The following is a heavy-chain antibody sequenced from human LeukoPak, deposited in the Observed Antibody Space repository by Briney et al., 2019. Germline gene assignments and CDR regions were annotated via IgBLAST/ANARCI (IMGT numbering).Heavy chain of an antibody. CDR2: VYYSGST. J-gene: IGHJ5*02. Sequence: SETLSLTCTVSGGSISSYYWSWIRQPPGKGLEWIGYVYYSGSTNYNPSLKSRVTISVDTSKNQFSLKLSSVTAADTDGYYCWREGIAVAGRGGWFAPWGQGTLVTVSS. CDR1: GGSISSYY. V-gene: IGHV4-59*01. CDR3: WREGIAVAGRGGWFAP. D-gene: IGHD6-19*01.